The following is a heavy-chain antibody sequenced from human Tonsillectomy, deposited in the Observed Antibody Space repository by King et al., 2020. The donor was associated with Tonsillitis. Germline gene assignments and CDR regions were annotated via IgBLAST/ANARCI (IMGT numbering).Heavy chain of an antibody. CDR1: GYTLTGSY. V-gene: IGHV1-2*06. CDR3: AREIEYSSVWLKAFHF. J-gene: IGHJ3*01. CDR2: INPDSGNT. D-gene: IGHD6-19*01. Sequence: QLVQSGAEMKKPGASVRVSCKASGYTLTGSYMHWVRQAPGQGLEWMGQINPDSGNTKYTQKFQGRVTMTRDTSISTAYMELSSLTSDDTAVYYCAREIEYSSVWLKAFHFWGQGTMVTVSS.